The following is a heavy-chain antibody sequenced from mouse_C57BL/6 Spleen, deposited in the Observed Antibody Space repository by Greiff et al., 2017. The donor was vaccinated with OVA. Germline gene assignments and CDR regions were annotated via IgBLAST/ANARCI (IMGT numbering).Heavy chain of an antibody. V-gene: IGHV14-4*01. D-gene: IGHD2-2*01. J-gene: IGHJ3*01. CDR1: GFNIKDDY. CDR3: TTPMVTTGRFAY. CDR2: IDPENGDT. Sequence: EVKLLESGAELVRPGASVKLSCTASGFNIKDDYMHWVKQRPEQGLEWIGWIDPENGDTEYASKFQGKATITADTSSNTAYLQLSSLTSEDTAVYYCTTPMVTTGRFAYWGQGTLVTVSA.